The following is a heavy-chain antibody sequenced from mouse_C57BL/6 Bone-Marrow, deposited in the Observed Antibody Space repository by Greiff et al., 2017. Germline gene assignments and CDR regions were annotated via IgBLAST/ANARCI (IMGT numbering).Heavy chain of an antibody. V-gene: IGHV1-69*01. D-gene: IGHD1-1*01. J-gene: IGHJ2*01. Sequence: QVQLQQPGAELVKPGASVKLPCKASGYTFTSYWMHWVKQRPGQGLEWIGEIDPSDSYTNYNQKFKGKSTLTVDKSSSTAYMQLSSLTSEDSAVYYCAREGTTVVAPFDYWGQGTTLTVSS. CDR1: GYTFTSYW. CDR3: AREGTTVVAPFDY. CDR2: IDPSDSYT.